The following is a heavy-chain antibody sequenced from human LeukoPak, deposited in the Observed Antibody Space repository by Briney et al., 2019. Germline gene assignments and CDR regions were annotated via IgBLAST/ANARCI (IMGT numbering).Heavy chain of an antibody. CDR1: GASISSYY. D-gene: IGHD6-19*01. V-gene: IGHV4-34*01. Sequence: PSETLSLTCTVSGASISSYYWSWIRQPPGKGLEWIGEINHRGSTNYNPSLKSRVTISVDTSKTQFSLKLTSVTAADTAVYYCARGGWYSLDYWGQGTLVTVSS. J-gene: IGHJ4*02. CDR2: INHRGST. CDR3: ARGGWYSLDY.